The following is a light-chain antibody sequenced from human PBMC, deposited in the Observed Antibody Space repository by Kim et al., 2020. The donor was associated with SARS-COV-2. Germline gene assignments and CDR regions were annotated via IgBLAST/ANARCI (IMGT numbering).Light chain of an antibody. J-gene: IGKJ4*01. V-gene: IGKV1-16*02. CDR2: GTS. Sequence: YASVGDTVTITCRASQDSNHYLAWFQQKPGKAPKSLIYGTSNLRGGVPSKFSGSGSATDFTLTISSLQPEDFATYYCQQYKSYPRTFGGGTKLEI. CDR3: QQYKSYPRT. CDR1: QDSNHY.